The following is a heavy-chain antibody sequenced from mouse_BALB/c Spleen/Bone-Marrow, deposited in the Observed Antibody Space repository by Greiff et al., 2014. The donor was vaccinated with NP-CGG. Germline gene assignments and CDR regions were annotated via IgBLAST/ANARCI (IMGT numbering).Heavy chain of an antibody. CDR1: GYAFTNYL. CDR2: INSGSGGT. CDR3: ARAITDAMDY. J-gene: IGHJ4*01. D-gene: IGHD2-4*01. Sequence: VQLQQSGAELVRPGTSVKVSCKGSGYAFTNYLIEWVKQRPGQGLEWIGVINSGSGGTKYNGKFKGKATLTADKSSSTAYMQLSSLTPDDSAVYFCARAITDAMDYWGQGTSVTVSS. V-gene: IGHV1-54*01.